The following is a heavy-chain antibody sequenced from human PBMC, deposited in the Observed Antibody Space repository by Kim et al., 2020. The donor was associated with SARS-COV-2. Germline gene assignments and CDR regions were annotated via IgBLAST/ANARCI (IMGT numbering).Heavy chain of an antibody. CDR1: GGSFSGYY. CDR2: INHSGST. V-gene: IGHV4-34*01. J-gene: IGHJ5*02. Sequence: SETLSLTCAVYGGSFSGYYWSWIRQPPGKGLEWIGEINHSGSTNYNPSLKSRVTISVDTSKNQFSLKLSSVTAADTAVYYCARGSYSSSWYWVRGWFDPWGQGTLVTVSS. CDR3: ARGSYSSSWYWVRGWFDP. D-gene: IGHD6-13*01.